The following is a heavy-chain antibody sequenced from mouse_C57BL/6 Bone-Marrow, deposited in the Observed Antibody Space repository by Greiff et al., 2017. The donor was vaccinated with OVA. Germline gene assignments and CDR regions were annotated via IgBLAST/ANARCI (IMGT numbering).Heavy chain of an antibody. V-gene: IGHV5-4*03. CDR2: ISDGGSYT. CDR3: ARGEIPMDY. Sequence: EVKLVESGGGLVKPGGSLKLSCAASGFTFSSYAMSWVRQTPEKRLEWVATISDGGSYTYYPDNVKGRFTISRDNAKNNLYLQMSHLKSEDTAMYYCARGEIPMDYWGQGTSVTVSS. CDR1: GFTFSSYA. J-gene: IGHJ4*01.